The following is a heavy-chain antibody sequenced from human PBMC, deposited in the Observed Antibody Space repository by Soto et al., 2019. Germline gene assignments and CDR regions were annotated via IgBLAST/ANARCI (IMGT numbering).Heavy chain of an antibody. D-gene: IGHD1-7*01. CDR3: ARGGRTTGTTVHFDY. V-gene: IGHV3-30-3*01. J-gene: IGHJ4*02. Sequence: PGGSLRLSCAASGFTFSDYAMHWVRQAPVKGLEWVAAISHDGDNKYYVDSVKGRFTISRDDSKNTLYLQMSSLTAEDTAVYYCARGGRTTGTTVHFDYWGQGTLVTVSS. CDR1: GFTFSDYA. CDR2: ISHDGDNK.